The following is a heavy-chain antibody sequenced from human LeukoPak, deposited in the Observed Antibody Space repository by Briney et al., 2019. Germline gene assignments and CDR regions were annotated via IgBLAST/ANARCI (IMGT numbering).Heavy chain of an antibody. CDR1: GYTFTSYD. CDR3: ARGVGILNYYYYYYMDV. D-gene: IGHD1-14*01. V-gene: IGHV1-2*02. J-gene: IGHJ6*03. CDR2: INPNSGGT. Sequence: ASVKVSCKASGYTFTSYDINWVRQATGQGLEWMGWINPNSGGTNYAQKFQGRVTMTRDTSISTAYMELSRLRSDDTAVYYCARGVGILNYYYYYYMDVWGKGTTVTISS.